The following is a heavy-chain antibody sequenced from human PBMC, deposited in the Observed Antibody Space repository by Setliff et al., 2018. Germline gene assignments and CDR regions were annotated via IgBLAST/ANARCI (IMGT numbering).Heavy chain of an antibody. D-gene: IGHD3-3*01. CDR1: GGSISSSSYY. Sequence: GGSISSSSYYWGWIRQPPGKGLEWIGSIYYSGSTYYNPSLKSRVTISVDTSKNQFSLKLSSVTAADTAVYYCARDRITIFGVVIPFDYWGQGTLVTVSS. V-gene: IGHV4-39*07. J-gene: IGHJ4*02. CDR3: ARDRITIFGVVIPFDY. CDR2: IYYSGST.